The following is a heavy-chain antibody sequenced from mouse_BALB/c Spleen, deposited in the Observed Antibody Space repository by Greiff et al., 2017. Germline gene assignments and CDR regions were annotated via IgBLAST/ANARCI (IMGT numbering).Heavy chain of an antibody. CDR1: GFNIKDTY. J-gene: IGHJ3*01. V-gene: IGHV14-3*02. Sequence: VQLQQSGAELVKPGASVKLSCTASGFNIKDTYMHWVKQRPGHGLEWIGEILPGSGSTNYNEKFKGKATFTADTSSNTAYMQLSSLTSEDSAVYYCARDYGYEAYWGQGTLVTVSA. D-gene: IGHD2-2*01. CDR2: ILPGSGST. CDR3: ARDYGYEAY.